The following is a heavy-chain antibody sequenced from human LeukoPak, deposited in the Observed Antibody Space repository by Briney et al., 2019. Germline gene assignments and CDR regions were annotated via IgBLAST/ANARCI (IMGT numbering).Heavy chain of an antibody. J-gene: IGHJ4*02. CDR2: IYHSGST. V-gene: IGHV4-38-2*02. D-gene: IGHD3-22*01. CDR1: GYSISSGYY. Sequence: SETLSLTCTVSGYSISSGYYWGWIRQPPGKGLEWIGSIYHSGSTYYNPSLKSRVTISVDTSKNQFSLKLSSVTAADTAVYYCARNYYDSSGYYYGLDYWGQGTLVTVSS. CDR3: ARNYYDSSGYYYGLDY.